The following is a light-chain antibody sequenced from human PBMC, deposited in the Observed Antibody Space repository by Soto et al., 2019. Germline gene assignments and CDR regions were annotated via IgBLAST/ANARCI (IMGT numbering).Light chain of an antibody. CDR2: EVS. CDR3: SSYAGSNNFV. CDR1: SSDVGSYNY. J-gene: IGLJ1*01. V-gene: IGLV2-8*01. Sequence: QSALPQPPSASGSPGQSVTISCTGTSSDVGSYNYVSWYQQHPGRPPKLMIYEVSKRPLGVPDRFSGSKSGSTASLTVSGLQAEDEADYYCSSYAGSNNFVFGPGTKVTVL.